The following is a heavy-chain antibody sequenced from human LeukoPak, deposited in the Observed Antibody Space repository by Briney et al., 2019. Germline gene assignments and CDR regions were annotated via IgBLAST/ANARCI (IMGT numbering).Heavy chain of an antibody. V-gene: IGHV4-34*01. CDR1: GGSFSGYY. J-gene: IGHJ4*02. CDR2: INHSGRT. D-gene: IGHD6-25*01. Sequence: SETLSLTCAVYGGSFSGYYWSGLRQPPGKGLEWIGEINHSGRTNYNPSLKSRVTISVDTSKNQFSLKLSSVTAADTAVYYCARGLYQRDYWGQGTLVTVSS. CDR3: ARGLYQRDY.